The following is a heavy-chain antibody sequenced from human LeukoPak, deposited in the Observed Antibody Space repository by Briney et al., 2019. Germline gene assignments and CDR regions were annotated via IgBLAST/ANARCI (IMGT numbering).Heavy chain of an antibody. CDR1: GGSVSGYY. CDR3: ARIGGYTYHVGQ. D-gene: IGHD5-18*01. J-gene: IGHJ4*02. CDR2: VYSSGST. V-gene: IGHV4-4*07. Sequence: PSETLSLTCTVSGGSVSGYYWSWIRQPAGQELECIGRVYSSGSTNYNPSLKSRVSMSVDTSKNQFSLKLSSVTAADTAVCYCARIGGYTYHVGQWGQGTLVTVSS.